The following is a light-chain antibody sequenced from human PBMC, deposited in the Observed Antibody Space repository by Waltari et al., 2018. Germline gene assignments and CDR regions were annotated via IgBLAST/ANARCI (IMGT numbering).Light chain of an antibody. J-gene: IGLJ2*01. CDR1: NRDIDAYAY. CDR3: SSYATSNTVV. Sequence: QSALTQPASVSGSPGQSITISCTGTNRDIDAYAYVSWYQQHPGKAPKLILYDVSGRPSGISNRFSGSKSDNTASLTISGLQDEDEADYYCSSYATSNTVVFGGGTKVTVL. CDR2: DVS. V-gene: IGLV2-14*03.